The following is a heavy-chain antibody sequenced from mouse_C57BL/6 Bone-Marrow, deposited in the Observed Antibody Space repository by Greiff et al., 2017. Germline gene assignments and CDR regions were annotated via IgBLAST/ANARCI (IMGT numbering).Heavy chain of an antibody. J-gene: IGHJ4*01. CDR2: ITPNYGTT. D-gene: IGHD1-1*01. CDR1: GYSFTDYN. Sequence: VQLQQSGPELVKPGASVKISCKASGYSFTDYNMNWVKQSNGQSLEWIGVITPNYGTTSYNQKFKGKATVTVDQSSSTAYMQLNSLTSEDSAVYYCARPILRFYAMDYWGQGTSVTVSS. V-gene: IGHV1-39*01. CDR3: ARPILRFYAMDY.